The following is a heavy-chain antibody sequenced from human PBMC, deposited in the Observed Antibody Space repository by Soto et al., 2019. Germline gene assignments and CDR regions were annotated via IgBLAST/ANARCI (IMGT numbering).Heavy chain of an antibody. J-gene: IGHJ4*02. CDR1: GFTFSGYY. V-gene: IGHV3-7*01. CDR2: IKQDGSEK. Sequence: GGSLRLSCAASGFTFSGYYMTWVRQSPGRGLEWVANIKQDGSEKYYVDSLKGRFSISRDNAKKSLYLQMNSLRVEDTAVYYCARGRSDDYFDYWGQGTLVTVSS. D-gene: IGHD2-15*01. CDR3: ARGRSDDYFDY.